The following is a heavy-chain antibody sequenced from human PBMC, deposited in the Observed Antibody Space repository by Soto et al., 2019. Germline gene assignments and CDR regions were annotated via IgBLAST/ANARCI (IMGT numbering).Heavy chain of an antibody. V-gene: IGHV4-31*03. CDR2: IYYSGST. CDR1: GGSISSGGCY. D-gene: IGHD3-9*01. J-gene: IGHJ6*02. Sequence: PSETLSLTCTVSGGSISSGGCYWSWIRQHPGKGLEWIGYIYYSGSTYYNPSLKSRVTISVDTSKNQFSLKLSSVTAADTAVYYCARDYDILTGTEDYYYYGMGVWGQGTTVTVSS. CDR3: ARDYDILTGTEDYYYYGMGV.